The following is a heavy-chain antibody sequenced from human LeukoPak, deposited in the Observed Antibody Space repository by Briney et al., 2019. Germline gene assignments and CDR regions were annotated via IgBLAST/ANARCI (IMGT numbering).Heavy chain of an antibody. CDR1: GGSISSYY. CDR3: ARSGLYYYDSSGFYYKY. V-gene: IGHV4-59*01. D-gene: IGHD3-22*01. Sequence: SETLSLTCTVSGGSISSYYWSWIRQPPGRGLEWIGYIYYSGSTNYNPSLKSRVTISVDTSKNQFSLKLSSVTAADTAVYYCARSGLYYYDSSGFYYKYWGQGTLVTVSS. J-gene: IGHJ4*02. CDR2: IYYSGST.